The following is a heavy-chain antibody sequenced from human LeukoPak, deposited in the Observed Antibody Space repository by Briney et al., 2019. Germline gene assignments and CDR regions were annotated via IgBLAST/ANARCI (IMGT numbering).Heavy chain of an antibody. Sequence: GESLKISCKGSGYSFTSYWIGWVRQMPGKGLEWMGIIYPGDSDTRYSPSFQGQVTISADKSISTAYLQWSSLKASDTAMYYCARQQSYGCYEGNIGAFDIWGQGTMVTVSS. J-gene: IGHJ3*02. D-gene: IGHD2/OR15-2a*01. CDR2: IYPGDSDT. CDR1: GYSFTSYW. CDR3: ARQQSYGCYEGNIGAFDI. V-gene: IGHV5-51*01.